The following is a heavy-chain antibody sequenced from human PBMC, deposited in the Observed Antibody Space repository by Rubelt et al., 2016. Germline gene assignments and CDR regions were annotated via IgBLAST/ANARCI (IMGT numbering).Heavy chain of an antibody. CDR2: IKQDGSEE. D-gene: IGHD2-15*01. J-gene: IGHJ4*02. CDR3: ARDLGSGRDY. Sequence: ANIKQDGSEEYYVDSVKGRFTISRDNAKNSLYLQMNSLRAEDTAMYYCARDLGSGRDYWGQGTLVTVSS. V-gene: IGHV3-7*03.